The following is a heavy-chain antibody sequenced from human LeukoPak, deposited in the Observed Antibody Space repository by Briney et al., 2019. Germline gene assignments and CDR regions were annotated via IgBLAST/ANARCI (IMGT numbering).Heavy chain of an antibody. CDR2: VFYTGST. D-gene: IGHD6-13*01. Sequence: SETLSLTCIVSGVSITNYYWTWIRQPPGEGLEWIGYVFYTGSTNYNPSLESRVTISVDTSKNQVSLKLTSMTAADTAVYYCATYSTASVGFHYWGRGTLVTVSS. J-gene: IGHJ4*02. CDR3: ATYSTASVGFHY. V-gene: IGHV4-59*01. CDR1: GVSITNYY.